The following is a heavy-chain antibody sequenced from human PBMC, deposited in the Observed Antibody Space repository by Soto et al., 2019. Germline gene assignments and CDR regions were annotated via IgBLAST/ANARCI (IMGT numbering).Heavy chain of an antibody. J-gene: IGHJ3*01. CDR3: ARDIQSVGPRANDAFDV. D-gene: IGHD5-18*01. CDR2: LNPDTGNT. Sequence: QVQLVQSGAELKKPGASVNISCTASGFTFSDNLINWVRQVPGQGLEWMGWLNPDTGNTRYSETFQGRVTIARHPSASIAYSELSGLENEGTALYFCARDIQSVGPRANDAFDVWGQGTMITVSS. CDR1: GFTFSDNL. V-gene: IGHV1-3*01.